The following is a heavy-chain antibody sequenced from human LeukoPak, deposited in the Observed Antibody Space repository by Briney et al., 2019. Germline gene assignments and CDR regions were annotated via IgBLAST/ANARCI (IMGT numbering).Heavy chain of an antibody. CDR3: ARAQGAGYYFDY. CDR1: GFTFSNYW. J-gene: IGHJ4*02. CDR2: IKQDGSEK. D-gene: IGHD1-26*01. Sequence: GGSLRLSCAASGFTFSNYWMSWVRQAPGKGLEWVANIKQDGSEKYYVDSVKGRFTISRDNAKNSLYLQMNSLRAEDTAVYYCARAQGAGYYFDYWGQGTLVTDSS. V-gene: IGHV3-7*01.